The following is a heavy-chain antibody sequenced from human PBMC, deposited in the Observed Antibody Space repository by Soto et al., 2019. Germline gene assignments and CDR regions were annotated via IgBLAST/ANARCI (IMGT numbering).Heavy chain of an antibody. D-gene: IGHD5-12*01. J-gene: IGHJ4*02. CDR3: ARARRSGYDYEYYFDY. Sequence: GESLKISCAASGFTFSSYWMSWVRQAPGKGLEWVANIKQDGSEKYYVDSVKGRFTISRDNAKNSLYLQMNSLRAEDTAVYYCARARRSGYDYEYYFDYWGQGTLVTVSS. CDR1: GFTFSSYW. CDR2: IKQDGSEK. V-gene: IGHV3-7*01.